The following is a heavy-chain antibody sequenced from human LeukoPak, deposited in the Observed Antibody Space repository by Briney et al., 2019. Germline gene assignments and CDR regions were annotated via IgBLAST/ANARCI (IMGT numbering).Heavy chain of an antibody. CDR3: AKEGRKTGNTYGYEFDS. J-gene: IGHJ4*02. CDR2: VSSSGGST. D-gene: IGHD5-18*01. CDR1: GFRFSDYT. V-gene: IGHV3-23*01. Sequence: GGSLRLSCAASGFRFSDYTMTWVRQAPGKGLEWVSAVSSSGGSTNYADYVKGQFTISRDNSKNTVYLHMNNLRAEDTAVYYCAKEGRKTGNTYGYEFDSWGQGTLVTVSS.